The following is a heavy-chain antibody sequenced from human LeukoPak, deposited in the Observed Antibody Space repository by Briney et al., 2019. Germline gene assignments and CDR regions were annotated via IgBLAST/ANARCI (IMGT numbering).Heavy chain of an antibody. CDR2: IWYNGSNK. J-gene: IGHJ4*02. CDR3: ARDLYCSSTSCRARGFDY. D-gene: IGHD2-2*01. CDR1: RFTFSSYG. V-gene: IGHV3-33*01. Sequence: GRSLRLSCAASRFTFSSYGMHWVRQAPGKGLEWVALIWYNGSNKYYADSVKGRFTISRDNSKNTLYLQMDSLRPEYTAEYYCARDLYCSSTSCRARGFDYWGQGTLVTVSS.